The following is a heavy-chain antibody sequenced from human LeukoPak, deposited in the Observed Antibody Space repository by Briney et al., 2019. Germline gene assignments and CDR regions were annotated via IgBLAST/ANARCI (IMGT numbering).Heavy chain of an antibody. CDR1: GGSISSSSYY. Sequence: KPSETLSLTCTVSGGSISSSSYYWGWIRQPPGKGLEWIGSIYYSGSTYYNPSLKSRVTISVDTSKNQFPLKLSSVTAADTAVYYCARGGIVVVPAAIRWFDPWGQGTLVTVSS. CDR2: IYYSGST. CDR3: ARGGIVVVPAAIRWFDP. J-gene: IGHJ5*02. D-gene: IGHD2-2*02. V-gene: IGHV4-39*06.